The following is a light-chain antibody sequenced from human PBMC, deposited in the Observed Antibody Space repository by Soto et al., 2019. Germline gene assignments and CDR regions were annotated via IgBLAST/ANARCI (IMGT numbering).Light chain of an antibody. CDR2: DVS. V-gene: IGLV2-14*01. CDR1: SSDVGGYNY. J-gene: IGLJ2*01. Sequence: QSALTQPASVSGSPGQSIAISCTGTSSDVGGYNYVSWYQQHPGKAPKLMIYDVSDRPSGVSDRFSGSKSGDTASLTISGLQAEDEATYYCSSYTSSRTLAGVFGGGTKVTVL. CDR3: SSYTSSRTLAGV.